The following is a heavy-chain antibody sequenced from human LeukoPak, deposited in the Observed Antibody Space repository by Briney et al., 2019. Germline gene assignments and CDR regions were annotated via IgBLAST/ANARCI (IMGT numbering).Heavy chain of an antibody. J-gene: IGHJ4*02. D-gene: IGHD2-21*02. CDR3: ARAVVTAKLFDY. CDR2: MSAYNGNT. CDR1: GYTFTSYG. V-gene: IGHV1-18*01. Sequence: ASVKVSCKASGYTFTSYGISWVRQAPGQGLEWMGWMSAYNGNTNYAQKLQGRVTMTTDTSTSTAYMELRSLRSDDTAVYCCARAVVTAKLFDYWGQGTLVTVSS.